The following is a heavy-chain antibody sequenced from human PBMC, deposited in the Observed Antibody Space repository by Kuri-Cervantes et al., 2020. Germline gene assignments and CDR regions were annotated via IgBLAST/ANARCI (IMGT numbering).Heavy chain of an antibody. CDR3: ARDRHSGSFYGYFDF. D-gene: IGHD1-26*01. CDR1: ELTFSSCA. Sequence: GGSLRPSCAASELTFSSCALYWDRQAPGKGLEWVAVISYDGTSKHYTDSVKGRFTISRDDSKNTLHHQMDSLSPEDTAVYYCARDRHSGSFYGYFDFWGQGTLVTVSS. V-gene: IGHV3-30-3*01. J-gene: IGHJ4*02. CDR2: ISYDGTSK.